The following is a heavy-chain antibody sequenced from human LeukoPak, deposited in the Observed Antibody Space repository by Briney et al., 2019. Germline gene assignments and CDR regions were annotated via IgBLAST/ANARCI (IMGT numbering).Heavy chain of an antibody. Sequence: GASVKVSCKASGYTFTNYAISWVRQAPGQGLEWMGWISGYNGDTKYAQKLQGRVTLTTDTSTSTAYMELRSLRSDDTAIYYCARQARGGHYFDYWGQGTLVTVSS. CDR2: ISGYNGDT. CDR3: ARQARGGHYFDY. CDR1: GYTFTNYA. J-gene: IGHJ4*02. V-gene: IGHV1-18*01. D-gene: IGHD3-16*01.